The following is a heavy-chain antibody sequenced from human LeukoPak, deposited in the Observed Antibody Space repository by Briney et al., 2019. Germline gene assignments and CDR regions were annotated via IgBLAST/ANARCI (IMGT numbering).Heavy chain of an antibody. V-gene: IGHV3-48*03. CDR2: ISSSGSTI. D-gene: IGHD6-19*01. CDR3: AREATPRVRYSSGWYLNWFDP. Sequence: GGSLRLSCAASGFTFSSYEMNWVRQAPGKGLEWVSYISSSGSTIYYADSVKGRFTISRDNAKNSLYLQMNSLRAEDTAVYYCAREATPRVRYSSGWYLNWFDPWGQGTLVTVSS. CDR1: GFTFSSYE. J-gene: IGHJ5*02.